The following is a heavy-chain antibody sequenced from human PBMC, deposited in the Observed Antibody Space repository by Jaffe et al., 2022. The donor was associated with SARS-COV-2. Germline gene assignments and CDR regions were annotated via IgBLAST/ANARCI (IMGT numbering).Heavy chain of an antibody. CDR2: ISGDGGST. J-gene: IGHJ5*02. CDR3: AKGSDYSSSWYENNWFDP. V-gene: IGHV3-43*02. Sequence: EVQLVESGGGVVQPGGSLRLSCAASGFTFDDYAMHWVRQAPGKGLEWVSLISGDGGSTYYADSVKGRFTISRDNSKNSLYLQMNSLRTEDTALYYCAKGSDYSSSWYENNWFDPWGQGTLVTVSS. CDR1: GFTFDDYA. D-gene: IGHD6-13*01.